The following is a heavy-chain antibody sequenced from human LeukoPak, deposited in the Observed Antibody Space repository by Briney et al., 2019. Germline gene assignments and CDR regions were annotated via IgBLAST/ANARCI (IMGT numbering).Heavy chain of an antibody. CDR1: GYTFTGYY. Sequence: ASVKVSCKASGYTFTGYYIHWVRQAPGQGLEWMGRINPKSGDTNYPQKFQGRVTMTRDTSISTAYMELSSLRSDDTAVYYCVRIWLVRGYTYFDQWGQGTLVTVSS. CDR2: INPKSGDT. D-gene: IGHD6-19*01. CDR3: VRIWLVRGYTYFDQ. V-gene: IGHV1-2*06. J-gene: IGHJ4*02.